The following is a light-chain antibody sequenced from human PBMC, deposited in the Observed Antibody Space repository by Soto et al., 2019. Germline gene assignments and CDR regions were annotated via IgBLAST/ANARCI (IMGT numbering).Light chain of an antibody. CDR3: QQYSSSSPT. CDR2: GAS. Sequence: DIQMTQSPSTLSASVGDRVTITCRASQSISSWLAWYQQKPGKAPKLLIYGASSLESGVPSRFSGSGSVTDFTLTIDSVQPDDVATYYCQQYSSSSPTFGQGTKLEIK. V-gene: IGKV1-5*01. CDR1: QSISSW. J-gene: IGKJ2*01.